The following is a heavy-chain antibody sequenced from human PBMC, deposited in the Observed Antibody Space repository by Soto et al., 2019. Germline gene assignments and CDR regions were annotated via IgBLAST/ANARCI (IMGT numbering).Heavy chain of an antibody. V-gene: IGHV4-31*03. CDR3: ARDLGAYCGGDCYSIFGY. CDR2: IYYSGST. D-gene: IGHD2-21*02. Sequence: QVQLQESGPGLVKPSQTLSLTCTVSGGSISSGGYYWSWIRQHPGKGLEWIGYIYYSGSTYYNPSLKSRVTISVDTSKNQFSLKRSSVTAADTAVYYCARDLGAYCGGDCYSIFGYWGQGTLVTVSS. CDR1: GGSISSGGYY. J-gene: IGHJ4*02.